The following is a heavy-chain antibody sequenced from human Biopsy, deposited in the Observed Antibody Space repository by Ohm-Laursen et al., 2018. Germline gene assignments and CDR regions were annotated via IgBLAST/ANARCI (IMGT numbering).Heavy chain of an antibody. D-gene: IGHD3-16*01. J-gene: IGHJ3*01. V-gene: IGHV1-2*02. CDR2: ISPNSGGT. CDR3: ARDIMNRIAGLVARSDVFDV. CDR1: GYAVNDYF. Sequence: GSSVKVSCKGSGYAVNDYFLHWLRQAPGQGPEWMGGISPNSGGTNYAQKFQCRVTMTTDTSTSTVYLELRRLISDDAAVYYCARDIMNRIAGLVARSDVFDVWGQGTLVTVSS.